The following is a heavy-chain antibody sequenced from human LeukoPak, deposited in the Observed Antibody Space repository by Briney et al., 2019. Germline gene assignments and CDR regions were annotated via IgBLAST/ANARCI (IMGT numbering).Heavy chain of an antibody. Sequence: GGSLRLSCAASGFTFSSYYMKWVRQAPGKGLEWVSSISSSSSYIYYADSVKGRFTISRDNAKNSLYLQMNSLRAEDTAVYYCARDGYEYYYYYYMDVWGKGTTVTVSS. J-gene: IGHJ6*03. D-gene: IGHD5-12*01. V-gene: IGHV3-21*01. CDR1: GFTFSSYY. CDR2: ISSSSSYI. CDR3: ARDGYEYYYYYYMDV.